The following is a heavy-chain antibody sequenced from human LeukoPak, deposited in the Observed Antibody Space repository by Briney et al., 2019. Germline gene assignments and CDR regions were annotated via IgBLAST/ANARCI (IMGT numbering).Heavy chain of an antibody. CDR3: ARVPSVAVAGTFDY. CDR1: GYTFTSYG. D-gene: IGHD6-19*01. J-gene: IGHJ4*02. CDR2: ISAYNGNT. Sequence: EASVKVSCEASGYTFTSYGISWVRQAPGQGLEWMGWISAYNGNTNYAQKLQGRVTMTTDTSTSTAYMELRSLRSDDTAVYYCARVPSVAVAGTFDYWGQGTLVTVSS. V-gene: IGHV1-18*01.